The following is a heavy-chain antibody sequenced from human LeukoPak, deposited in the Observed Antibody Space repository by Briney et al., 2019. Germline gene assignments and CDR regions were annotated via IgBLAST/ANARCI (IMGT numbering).Heavy chain of an antibody. J-gene: IGHJ4*02. D-gene: IGHD3-22*01. CDR1: GGPISSYY. CDR3: ARGTYYYDSGSDY. CDR2: IYYSGST. V-gene: IGHV4-59*01. Sequence: SETLSLTCTVSGGPISSYYWSWIRQPPGKGLEWIGYIYYSGSTNYNPSLKSRVTISVDTSKNQFSLKLSSVTAADTAVYYCARGTYYYDSGSDYWGQGTLVTVSS.